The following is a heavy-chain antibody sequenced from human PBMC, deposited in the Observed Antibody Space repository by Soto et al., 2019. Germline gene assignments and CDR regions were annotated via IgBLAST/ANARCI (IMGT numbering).Heavy chain of an antibody. CDR3: GRDVNVLTILCLGYYYGMDV. CDR1: GFTFSSYA. Sequence: QVQLVESGGGVVQPGRSLRLSCAASGFTFSSYAMHWFRQAPGKGLAGVAAISHDGHNKYYDDSVKGRFTISRDNSKNTLYLQMNSLRAEDTAVYYCGRDVNVLTILCLGYYYGMDVWCQGTTVTVS. D-gene: IGHD3-9*01. V-gene: IGHV3-30-3*01. CDR2: ISHDGHNK. J-gene: IGHJ6*02.